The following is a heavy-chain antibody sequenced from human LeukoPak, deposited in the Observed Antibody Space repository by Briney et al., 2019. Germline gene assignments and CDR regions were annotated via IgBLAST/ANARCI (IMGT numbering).Heavy chain of an antibody. J-gene: IGHJ4*02. CDR3: AHSLEVLTPFDY. D-gene: IGHD3-3*01. V-gene: IGHV2-5*02. CDR2: IYWDDDK. CDR1: GFSLSTGGVG. Sequence: SGPTLVKPTQSLTLTCSFSGFSLSTGGVGVGWIRRPAGKALEWLALIYWDDDKRYSPSLKSRLTITKGTSNNQVVLTMTNMDPVDTATYYCAHSLEVLTPFDYWGQGTLVTVSS.